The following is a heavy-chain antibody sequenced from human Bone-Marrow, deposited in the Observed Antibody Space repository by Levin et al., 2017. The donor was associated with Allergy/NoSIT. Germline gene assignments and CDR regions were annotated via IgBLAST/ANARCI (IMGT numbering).Heavy chain of an antibody. CDR1: GYTFTSYD. J-gene: IGHJ6*02. V-gene: IGHV1-8*01. Sequence: ASVKVSCKASGYTFTSYDINWVRQATGQGLEWMGWMNPNSGNTGYAQKFQGRVTMTRNTSISTAYMELSSLRSEDTAVYYCARGVGALRYYYYYGMDVWGQGTTVTVSS. CDR2: MNPNSGNT. D-gene: IGHD1-26*01. CDR3: ARGVGALRYYYYYGMDV.